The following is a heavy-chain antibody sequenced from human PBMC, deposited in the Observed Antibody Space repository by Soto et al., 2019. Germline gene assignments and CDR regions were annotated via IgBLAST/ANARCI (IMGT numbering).Heavy chain of an antibody. V-gene: IGHV1-2*02. J-gene: IGHJ5*02. CDR1: GYTFTDHY. Sequence: QVQLVQSGAEVKEPGASVKVSCRTSGYTFTDHYINWVRQAPGQGPEYMGWIHPNSGDTKYTQRFQGRVTMTMDRSISTAYLALRRLTPDDTAVYYWARDLSRQSWKSFDPWGQGTLVTVSS. D-gene: IGHD1-1*01. CDR3: ARDLSRQSWKSFDP. CDR2: IHPNSGDT.